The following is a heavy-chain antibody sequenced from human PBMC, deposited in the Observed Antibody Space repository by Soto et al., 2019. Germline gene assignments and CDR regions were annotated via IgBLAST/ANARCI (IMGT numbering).Heavy chain of an antibody. V-gene: IGHV3-23*01. CDR1: GFTFSSFA. Sequence: PGGSLRLSCAASGFTFSSFAMSWVRQAPGKGLEWVSGISGGGHRTFFADSVKGRFNIYRDDSRNIVYLEMNSLRDEDTAVYYCAKDYGSDMYYGTVTLFDYPGQGTPVTVSS. J-gene: IGHJ4*02. CDR2: ISGGGHRT. CDR3: AKDYGSDMYYGTVTLFDY. D-gene: IGHD3-10*01.